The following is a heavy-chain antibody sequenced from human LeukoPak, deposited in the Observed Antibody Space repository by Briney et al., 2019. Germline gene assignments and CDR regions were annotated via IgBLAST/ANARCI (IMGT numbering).Heavy chain of an antibody. D-gene: IGHD6-19*01. J-gene: IGHJ3*02. CDR1: GGSFSGYY. V-gene: IGHV4-34*01. Sequence: PSETLSLTCAVYGGSFSGYYWSWIRQPPGKGLEWIGEINHSGSTNYNPSLKSRVTISVDTSKNQFSLKLSSVTAVDTAVYYCARVQNRQWLSIWGQGTMVTVSS. CDR2: INHSGST. CDR3: ARVQNRQWLSI.